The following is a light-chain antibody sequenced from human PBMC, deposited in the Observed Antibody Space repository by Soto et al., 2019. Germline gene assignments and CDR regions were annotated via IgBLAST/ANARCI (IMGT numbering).Light chain of an antibody. CDR3: QQYNNWS. Sequence: EIVLTQSPGTLSLSPGERATLSCRASQSVSSSYLAWYQQKPGQAPRLLIYGASNRATGIPDRFSGSGSGTEFTLTISSLQSEDFAVYYCQQYNNWSFGGGTKVDIK. V-gene: IGKV3-20*01. J-gene: IGKJ4*01. CDR2: GAS. CDR1: QSVSSSY.